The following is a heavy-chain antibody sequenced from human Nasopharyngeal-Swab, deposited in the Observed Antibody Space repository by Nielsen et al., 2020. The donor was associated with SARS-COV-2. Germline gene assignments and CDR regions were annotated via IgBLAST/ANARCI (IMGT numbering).Heavy chain of an antibody. CDR2: ISYDGGIK. J-gene: IGHJ4*02. D-gene: IGHD1-26*01. Sequence: GESLKISCAASGFTFSRYWMHWVRQAPGKGLEWVAVISYDGGIKNYADSVRGRFTISRDNSKNTLYLQMDSLRPEDTAVYYCARTDSGSYAAYFDYWGQGTQVTVSS. CDR3: ARTDSGSYAAYFDY. CDR1: GFTFSRYW. V-gene: IGHV3-30-3*01.